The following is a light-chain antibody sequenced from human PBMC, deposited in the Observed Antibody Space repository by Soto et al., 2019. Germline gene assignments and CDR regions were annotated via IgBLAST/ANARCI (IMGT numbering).Light chain of an antibody. CDR2: GAS. Sequence: EIVLTQSPGILSLSPGERATLSCRASQPVSSSYLAWYQQKPGQAPRLLIYGASTRATGIPDRFSGSGSGTDFTLTISRLEPEDVAVYYCQQCGISTWPFGQGTKLDIK. CDR1: QPVSSSY. V-gene: IGKV3-20*01. J-gene: IGKJ1*01. CDR3: QQCGISTWP.